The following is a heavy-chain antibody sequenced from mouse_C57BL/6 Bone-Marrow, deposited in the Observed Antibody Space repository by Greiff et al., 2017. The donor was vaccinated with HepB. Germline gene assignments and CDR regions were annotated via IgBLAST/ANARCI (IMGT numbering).Heavy chain of an antibody. Sequence: VQLQQSGPELVKPGASVKLSCKASGYTFTDYNMHWVRQSHEKSLEWIGNINPNNGGTSYKQKFKGQATLTVNKSSSKAYMELRSLTSEDSAVYYCARNPISYGYERPYAMEYWGQGTSVTVSS. D-gene: IGHD2-2*01. CDR2: INPNNGGT. CDR1: GYTFTDYN. J-gene: IGHJ4*01. V-gene: IGHV1-22*01. CDR3: ARNPISYGYERPYAMEY.